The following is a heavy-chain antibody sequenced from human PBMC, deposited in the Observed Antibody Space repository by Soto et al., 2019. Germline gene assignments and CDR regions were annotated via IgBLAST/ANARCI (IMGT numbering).Heavy chain of an antibody. J-gene: IGHJ4*02. V-gene: IGHV4-61*01. Sequence: QVHLQESGPGLVKPSETLFVTCTVSGDTVNSSTYFWSWIRQSPERKLEWLGYIFYTGATNYNPSLRRRALKSMDTSKNQFSLRLTSLTSADAAIYYCARRAYGGDFWGQGALVTFSS. CDR2: IFYTGAT. CDR3: ARRAYGGDF. CDR1: GDTVNSSTYF. D-gene: IGHD2-21*02.